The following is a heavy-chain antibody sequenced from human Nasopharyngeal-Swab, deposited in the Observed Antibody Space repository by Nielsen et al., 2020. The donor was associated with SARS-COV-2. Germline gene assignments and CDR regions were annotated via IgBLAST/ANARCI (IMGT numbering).Heavy chain of an antibody. Sequence: LKISCATSGYRFTDYWIAWVRQAPGKGLECMGTIFPGDSDTRYSPSFEGRVTISVDQSITTAYLHWTSLKASDTAKYYCAIGAAVGTLFHGMDVRGQGTMVTVSS. CDR3: AIGAAVGTLFHGMDV. D-gene: IGHD1-26*01. V-gene: IGHV5-51*01. J-gene: IGHJ6*02. CDR2: IFPGDSDT. CDR1: GYRFTDYW.